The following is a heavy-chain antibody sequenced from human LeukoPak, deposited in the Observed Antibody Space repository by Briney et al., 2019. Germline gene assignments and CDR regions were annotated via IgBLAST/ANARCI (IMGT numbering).Heavy chain of an antibody. CDR2: ISYDGSNK. V-gene: IGHV3-30-3*01. J-gene: IGHJ4*02. CDR1: GFTFSSYA. CDR3: VRSAFHAGSGNYYDY. D-gene: IGHD3-22*01. Sequence: PGRSLRLSCAASGFTFSSYAMHRVRQAPGKGLEWVAVISYDGSNKYYADSVKGRFTISRDNSKNTLYLQMSSLRVEDTAVYYCVRSAFHAGSGNYYDYWGQGTLVTVSS.